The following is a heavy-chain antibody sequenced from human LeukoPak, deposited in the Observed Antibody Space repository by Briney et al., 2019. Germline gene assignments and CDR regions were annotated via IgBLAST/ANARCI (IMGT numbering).Heavy chain of an antibody. CDR2: ISGSGGST. D-gene: IGHD6-19*01. J-gene: IGHJ4*02. CDR3: AEVLFSSGWYSFPFDY. V-gene: IGHV3-23*01. Sequence: GGSLRLSCVASGFTFSSYAMSWVRQAPGKGLEWVSAISGSGGSTYYADSVKGRFTISRDNSKNTLYLQMNSLRAEDTAVYYCAEVLFSSGWYSFPFDYWGQGTLVTVSS. CDR1: GFTFSSYA.